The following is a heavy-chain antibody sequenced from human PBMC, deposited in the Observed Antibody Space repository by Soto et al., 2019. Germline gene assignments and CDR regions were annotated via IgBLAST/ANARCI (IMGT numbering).Heavy chain of an antibody. CDR1: GLRFDDYR. V-gene: IGHV3-30*18. J-gene: IGHJ4*02. D-gene: IGHD1-7*01. CDR2: ITYDGSFQ. Sequence: PGGPLGLAHQAWGLRFDDYRMDGVRQAPGKGLEWVAVITYDGSFQYYAHYVKGRFAISRDNSKKTLFLHLNTLKPEDTAVYHCAKDRWGGTFYTPLGFGGQGTLVTVSS. CDR3: AKDRWGGTFYTPLGF.